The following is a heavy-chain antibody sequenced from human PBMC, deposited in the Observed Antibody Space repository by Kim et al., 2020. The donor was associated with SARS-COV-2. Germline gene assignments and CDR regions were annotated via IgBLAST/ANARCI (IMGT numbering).Heavy chain of an antibody. Sequence: IANYAQKFQGRVTITADKSTSTAYMELSSLRSEDTAVYYCAREEMATSNIWGQGTLVTVSS. D-gene: IGHD5-12*01. J-gene: IGHJ4*02. CDR2: IA. V-gene: IGHV1-69*04. CDR3: AREEMATSNI.